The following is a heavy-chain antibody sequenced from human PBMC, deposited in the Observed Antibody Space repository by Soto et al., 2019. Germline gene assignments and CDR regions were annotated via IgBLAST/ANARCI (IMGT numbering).Heavy chain of an antibody. CDR3: ARGRYGDY. CDR1: GYTFTSYG. D-gene: IGHD1-1*01. Sequence: QVHLVQSGAEVKKPGASVKVSCKASGYTFTSYGITWVRQAPGQGLEWMGWISAHNGNTDYAQKRQGRVIVTRDTSTITAYKELRSLISDDTAVYYCARGRYGDYWGQGALVTVSS. CDR2: ISAHNGNT. J-gene: IGHJ4*02. V-gene: IGHV1-18*01.